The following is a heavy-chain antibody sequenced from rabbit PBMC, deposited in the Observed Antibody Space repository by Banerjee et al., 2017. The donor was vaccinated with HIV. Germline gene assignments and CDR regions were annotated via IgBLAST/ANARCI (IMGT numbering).Heavy chain of an antibody. CDR3: ARGSYDDYGDWGYYFNL. CDR1: GFDFSSYY. J-gene: IGHJ4*01. Sequence: QLKETGGGLVQPGGSLTLSCKASGFDFSSYYMSWVRQAPGKGLEWIGIIYAGKGSTDYASWVNGRFTISSDNAQNTVDLQMNSLTAADTATYFCARGSYDDYGDWGYYFNLWGQGTLVTVS. V-gene: IGHV1S7*01. CDR2: IYAGKGST. D-gene: IGHD2-1*01.